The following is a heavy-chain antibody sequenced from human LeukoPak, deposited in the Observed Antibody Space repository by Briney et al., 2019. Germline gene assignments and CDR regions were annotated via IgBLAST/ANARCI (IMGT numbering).Heavy chain of an antibody. CDR2: IKQDGSEK. Sequence: GGSLRLSCAASGFTFSSYWMSWVRQAPGKGLEWVANIKQDGSEKYYVDSVKGRFTISRDNAKNSLYLQMNSLRAEDTAVYYCARGHYSGYDFSWFDPWGQGTLVTVSS. J-gene: IGHJ5*02. V-gene: IGHV3-7*01. D-gene: IGHD5-12*01. CDR1: GFTFSSYW. CDR3: ARGHYSGYDFSWFDP.